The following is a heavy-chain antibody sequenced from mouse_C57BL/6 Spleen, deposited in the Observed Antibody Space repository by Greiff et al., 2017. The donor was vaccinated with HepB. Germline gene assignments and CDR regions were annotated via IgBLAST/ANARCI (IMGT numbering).Heavy chain of an antibody. CDR3: ARGGAGEAWFAY. D-gene: IGHD1-1*02. V-gene: IGHV1-64*01. CDR1: GYTFTSYW. Sequence: QVQLQQPGAELVKPGASVKLSCKASGYTFTSYWMHWVKQRPGQGLEWIGMIHPNSGSTNYNEKFKSKATLTVDKSSSTAYMQLSSLTSEDSAVYYCARGGAGEAWFAYWGQGTLVTVSA. CDR2: IHPNSGST. J-gene: IGHJ3*01.